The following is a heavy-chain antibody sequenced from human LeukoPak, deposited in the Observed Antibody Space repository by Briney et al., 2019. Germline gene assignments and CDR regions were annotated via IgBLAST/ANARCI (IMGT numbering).Heavy chain of an antibody. CDR3: AREGGDYVAPFDY. V-gene: IGHV3-21*01. D-gene: IGHD4-17*01. CDR2: ISSSSSYI. Sequence: PGGSLRLSCAASGFTFSSYSMNWVRQAPGKGLEWVSSISSSSSYIYYADSVKGRFTISRDNAKNSLYLQMNSLRAEDTAVYYCAREGGDYVAPFDYWGQGTLVIVSS. J-gene: IGHJ4*02. CDR1: GFTFSSYS.